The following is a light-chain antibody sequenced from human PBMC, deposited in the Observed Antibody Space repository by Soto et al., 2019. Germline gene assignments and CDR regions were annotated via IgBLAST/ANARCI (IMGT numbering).Light chain of an antibody. CDR1: QNIDIW. CDR2: DAS. V-gene: IGKV1-5*01. Sequence: DSQWTQYPSKLSASVGDSVTITCRASQNIDIWLSWYQQKPGKAPSLLIYDASNLKSGVPSRFTGSGSGTEFTLTINSLQPDDFATYYCQQYSVYWTFGQGTKVDIK. CDR3: QQYSVYWT. J-gene: IGKJ1*01.